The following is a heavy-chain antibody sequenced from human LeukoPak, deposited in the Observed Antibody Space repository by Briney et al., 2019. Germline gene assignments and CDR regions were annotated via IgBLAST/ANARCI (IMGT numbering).Heavy chain of an antibody. D-gene: IGHD6-13*01. Sequence: GASVKVSCKAPGYTFTGYYMHWVRQAPGQGLEWMGWINPNSGGTNYAQKFQGRVTMTRDTSISTAYMELSRLRSDDTAVYYCARDSVAAAGTKGLYYYYYYMDVWGKGTTVTVSS. CDR2: INPNSGGT. CDR3: ARDSVAAAGTKGLYYYYYYMDV. CDR1: GYTFTGYY. V-gene: IGHV1-2*02. J-gene: IGHJ6*03.